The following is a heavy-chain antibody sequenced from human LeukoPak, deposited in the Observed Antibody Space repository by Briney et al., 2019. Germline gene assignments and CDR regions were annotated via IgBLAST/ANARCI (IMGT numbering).Heavy chain of an antibody. J-gene: IGHJ4*02. Sequence: GGSLRLSCAASGFTFTDYWMHWVRQAPGKGGVWGSGINTDGTSTKYAESVKGRNTISRDNARNTVYLQLNSLRAEDTAVYYCARARYSYTGIIDYWGQGTLVTVSS. V-gene: IGHV3-74*01. CDR3: ARARYSYTGIIDY. CDR2: INTDGTST. D-gene: IGHD5-18*01. CDR1: GFTFTDYW.